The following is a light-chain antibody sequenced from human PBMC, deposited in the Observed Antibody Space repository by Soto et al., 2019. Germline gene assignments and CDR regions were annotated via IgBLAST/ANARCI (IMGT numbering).Light chain of an antibody. J-gene: IGKJ1*01. CDR3: QQYGYLGT. CDR2: DTS. V-gene: IGKV3-20*01. CDR1: QTLSSSF. Sequence: EIVLTQSPGTLSLSPGERATLSCRTSQTLSSSFLAWYQQTPGQAPRLLIYDTSTRAIDIPDRFSGSGSGTDFTLIISRLEPEDFAVYYCQQYGYLGTFGQGTKVDIK.